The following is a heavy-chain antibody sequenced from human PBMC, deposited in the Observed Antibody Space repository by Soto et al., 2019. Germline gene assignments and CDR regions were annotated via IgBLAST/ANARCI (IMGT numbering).Heavy chain of an antibody. CDR3: ARASYYYDSSGYPGDPYYYGMDV. V-gene: IGHV4-30-4*01. J-gene: IGHJ6*02. CDR1: GGSISSGDYY. D-gene: IGHD3-22*01. CDR2: IYYSGST. Sequence: SETLSLTCTVSGGSISSGDYYWSWIRQPPGKGLEWIGYIYYSGSTYYNPSLKSRLTISVDTSKNQFSLKLSSVTAADTAVYYCARASYYYDSSGYPGDPYYYGMDVWGQGTTVTVSS.